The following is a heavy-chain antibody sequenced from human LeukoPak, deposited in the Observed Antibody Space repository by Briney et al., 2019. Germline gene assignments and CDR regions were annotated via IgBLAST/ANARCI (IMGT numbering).Heavy chain of an antibody. J-gene: IGHJ4*02. CDR1: GYTFTSYY. CDR3: ARDILPRDYYDSSGYYSMIFDY. V-gene: IGHV1-46*01. CDR2: INPSGGST. Sequence: GASVKVSCKASGYTFTSYYMHWVRQAPGQGLEWMGIINPSGGSTSYAQKFQGRVTMTRDTSTSTVYMELSSLRSEDTAVYYCARDILPRDYYDSSGYYSMIFDYWGQGTLVTVSS. D-gene: IGHD3-22*01.